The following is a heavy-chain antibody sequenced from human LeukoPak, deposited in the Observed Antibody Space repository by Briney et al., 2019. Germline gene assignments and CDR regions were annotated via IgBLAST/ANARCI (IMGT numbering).Heavy chain of an antibody. CDR1: GGSLSSYY. J-gene: IGHJ4*02. Sequence: ETLSLTCTVSGGSLSSYYWSWVGQPPGKGVEGIGDIYYSGSTNYNPSLRSRGTISVDTSKNQCSLKLSSVTPAHTAVYFSARYSGTYYVYWGQGTLVTVSS. D-gene: IGHD1-26*01. CDR3: ARYSGTYYVY. V-gene: IGHV4-59*01. CDR2: IYYSGST.